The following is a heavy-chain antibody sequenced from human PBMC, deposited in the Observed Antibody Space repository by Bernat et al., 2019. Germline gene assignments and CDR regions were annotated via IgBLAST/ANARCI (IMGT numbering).Heavy chain of an antibody. D-gene: IGHD3-10*01. Sequence: QVQLVQSGAEVKKPGASVKVSCKASGYTFTSYYMHWVRQAPGQGLEWMGIINPSGGSTSYAQKFQGRVTMTRDTSTSTVYMELSSLRSEDTAVYYCARGRGLLWFGEPTSEFDPWGQGTLVTVSS. J-gene: IGHJ5*02. CDR2: INPSGGST. CDR1: GYTFTSYY. CDR3: ARGRGLLWFGEPTSEFDP. V-gene: IGHV1-46*03.